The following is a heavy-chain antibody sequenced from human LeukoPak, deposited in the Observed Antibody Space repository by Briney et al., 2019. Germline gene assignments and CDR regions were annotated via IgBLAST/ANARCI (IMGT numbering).Heavy chain of an antibody. CDR3: AKGQTIITMTTFDY. D-gene: IGHD4-17*01. Sequence: GGSLRLSCAASGFTFHDYAMHWVRQAPGKGLEWVSGISWNSGNIVYADSVKGRFTISRDNAKNSLYLQVDSLRAEDMALYYCAKGQTIITMTTFDYWGQGTPVTVSS. V-gene: IGHV3-9*03. J-gene: IGHJ4*02. CDR2: ISWNSGNI. CDR1: GFTFHDYA.